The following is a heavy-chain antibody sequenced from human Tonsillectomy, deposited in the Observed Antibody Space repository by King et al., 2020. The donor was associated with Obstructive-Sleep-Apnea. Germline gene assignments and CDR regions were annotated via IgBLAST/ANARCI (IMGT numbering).Heavy chain of an antibody. D-gene: IGHD6-25*01. V-gene: IGHV1-8*01. CDR3: ARRSGLKYSWFDP. Sequence: VQLVESGAEVKKPGASVKVSCKASGYTFTNYDINWVRQATGQGLEWMGWMNPNSGNIGHAQKFQGRVIMTRNTSISTAYMELSSLRSDDTAVYYCARRSGLKYSWFDPWGQGTRVTVSS. CDR1: GYTFTNYD. CDR2: MNPNSGNI. J-gene: IGHJ5*02.